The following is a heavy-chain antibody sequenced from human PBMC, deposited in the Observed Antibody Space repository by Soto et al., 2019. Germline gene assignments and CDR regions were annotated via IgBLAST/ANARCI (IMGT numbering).Heavy chain of an antibody. Sequence: PSLTCTVSGGSISSGDYSWGWIRQPPGKGLEWIGYIYYSGSTYYNPSLKGRVTISVDTSKNQFSLKLSSVTAADTAVYYCARDKYGGDYWGQGTLVTVSS. V-gene: IGHV4-30-4*01. D-gene: IGHD2-15*01. CDR3: ARDKYGGDY. J-gene: IGHJ4*02. CDR1: GGSISSGDYS. CDR2: IYYSGST.